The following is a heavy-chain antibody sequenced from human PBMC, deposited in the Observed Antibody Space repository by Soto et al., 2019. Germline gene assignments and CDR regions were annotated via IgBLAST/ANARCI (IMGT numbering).Heavy chain of an antibody. CDR3: VRDGRGYSYGYSHYYYGMDV. Sequence: QVQLVQSGAEVKKPGSSVKVSCKASGGTFSSYAISWVRQAPGQGLEWMGGIIPIFGTANYAQKFQGRVTITADESTSTAYMELSSLRSEDTAVYYCVRDGRGYSYGYSHYYYGMDVWGQGTTVTVSS. CDR1: GGTFSSYA. D-gene: IGHD5-18*01. CDR2: IIPIFGTA. V-gene: IGHV1-69*12. J-gene: IGHJ6*02.